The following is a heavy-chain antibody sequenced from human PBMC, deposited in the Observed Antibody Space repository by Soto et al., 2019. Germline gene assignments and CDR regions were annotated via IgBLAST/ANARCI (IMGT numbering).Heavy chain of an antibody. J-gene: IGHJ6*02. CDR2: IHPTSGGT. CDR1: GYTFTAYY. Sequence: SVKVSCKSSGYTFTAYYIHWVRQAPGQGLEWMGWIHPTSGGTTYAQKFQGRVTMTRDTSITTVYMELNMLTSGDTATYYCARETLHRGVGPPEALMDVWAQGTTVTGSS. CDR3: ARETLHRGVGPPEALMDV. D-gene: IGHD3-3*01. V-gene: IGHV1-2*02.